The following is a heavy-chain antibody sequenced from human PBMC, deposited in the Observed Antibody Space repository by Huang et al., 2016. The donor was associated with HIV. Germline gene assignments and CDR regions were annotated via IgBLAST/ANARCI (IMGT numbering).Heavy chain of an antibody. D-gene: IGHD3-3*01. Sequence: EVQLLESGGGLVQPGGSLRLSCAASGFTFSSYAMSWVRQAPGKGLEWGSAISGSGDRTYYPDSGKGRFTISRDNAKKTLYLQMNSLRTEDTGVYYCAKDVTIFGGGRRFDYWGQGTLVTVSS. CDR1: GFTFSSYA. V-gene: IGHV3-23*01. CDR3: AKDVTIFGGGRRFDY. CDR2: ISGSGDRT. J-gene: IGHJ4*02.